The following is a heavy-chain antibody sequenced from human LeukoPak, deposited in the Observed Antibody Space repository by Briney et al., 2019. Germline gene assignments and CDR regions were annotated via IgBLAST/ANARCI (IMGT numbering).Heavy chain of an antibody. V-gene: IGHV3-30*18. D-gene: IGHD6-13*01. CDR3: AKEAGSPRTFDI. CDR1: GFTFSSYG. CDR2: ISYDGSNK. Sequence: HPGGALRLSCAASGFTFSSYGMHWVRQARAKGLEWVAVISYDGSNKNYADSVKGRLTISRDNSKNTLYLQMNSLRAEDTAVYYCAKEAGSPRTFDIWGQGTMVTVSS. J-gene: IGHJ3*02.